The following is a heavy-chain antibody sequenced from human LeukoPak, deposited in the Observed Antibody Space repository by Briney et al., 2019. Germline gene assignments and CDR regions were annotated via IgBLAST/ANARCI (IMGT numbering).Heavy chain of an antibody. Sequence: PSQTLSLTCTVSGGSISSGDYYWRGTRQPPGKGLEWIGYIYYSGSTYYNPSLKSRVTISVDTSKNQFSLKLSSVTAADTAVYYCASSRDGYNSADYWGQGTLVTVSS. V-gene: IGHV4-30-4*01. CDR3: ASSRDGYNSADY. CDR1: GGSISSGDYY. CDR2: IYYSGST. J-gene: IGHJ4*02. D-gene: IGHD5-24*01.